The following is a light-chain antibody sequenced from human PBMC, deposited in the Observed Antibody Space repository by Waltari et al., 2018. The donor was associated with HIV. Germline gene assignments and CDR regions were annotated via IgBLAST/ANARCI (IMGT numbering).Light chain of an antibody. J-gene: IGLJ3*02. CDR3: EAWDDSLSGPV. CDR2: SND. V-gene: IGLV1-47*01. Sequence: QSVLTQPPSASGTPGQRVTISCSGGSPNIGRNNVYWYQHFPGTAPKLLIFSNDQRPSGVPDRFSGSKCGTSASLAISGRRFEDEADYFCEAWDDSLSGPVFGVGTKLTVL. CDR1: SPNIGRNN.